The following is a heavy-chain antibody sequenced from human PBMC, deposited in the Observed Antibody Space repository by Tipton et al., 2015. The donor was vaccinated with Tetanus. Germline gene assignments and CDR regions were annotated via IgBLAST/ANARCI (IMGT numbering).Heavy chain of an antibody. Sequence: TLSLTCTVSGGSVRGGDYYWSWIRQPPGKGLEWIGYVYYTGSTNHNPSLKSRVTISMDRSKNQISLQLTSVTAADTAVYFCAGVTAQRTELYFDHWGQGTLVTVSS. CDR1: GGSVRGGDYY. J-gene: IGHJ4*02. CDR3: AGVTAQRTELYFDH. V-gene: IGHV4-61*08. D-gene: IGHD6-13*01. CDR2: VYYTGST.